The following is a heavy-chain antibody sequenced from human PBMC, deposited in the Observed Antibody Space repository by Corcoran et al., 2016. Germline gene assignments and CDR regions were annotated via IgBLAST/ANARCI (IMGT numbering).Heavy chain of an antibody. D-gene: IGHD1-26*01. V-gene: IGHV1-69*01. Sequence: QVPLVQSGAEEKKPGSSVKVPCKASGGTFSRYAISWVRQAPGQGLEWMGGIIPIFGTANYAQKFQGRVTITADESTSPAYMELSSLRSEDTAGYYCARGGGSYYGGYWGQGTLVTVSS. J-gene: IGHJ4*02. CDR1: GGTFSRYA. CDR2: IIPIFGTA. CDR3: ARGGGSYYGGY.